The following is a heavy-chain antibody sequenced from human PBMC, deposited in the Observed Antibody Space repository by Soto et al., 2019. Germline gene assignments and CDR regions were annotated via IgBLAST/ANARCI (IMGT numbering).Heavy chain of an antibody. D-gene: IGHD2-2*01. CDR1: GGSISSGDYY. CDR3: ASGALVPAAGWFDP. Sequence: ASETLSLTCTVSGGSISSGDYYWSWIRQPPGKGLEWIGYIYYSGSTYYNPSLKSRVTISVDTSKNQFSLKLSSVTAADTAVYYGASGALVPAAGWFDPWGQGTLVTVSS. V-gene: IGHV4-30-4*01. CDR2: IYYSGST. J-gene: IGHJ5*02.